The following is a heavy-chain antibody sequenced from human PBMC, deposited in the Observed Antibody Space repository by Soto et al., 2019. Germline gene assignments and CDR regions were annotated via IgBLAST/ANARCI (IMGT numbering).Heavy chain of an antibody. CDR2: TYYRSKWYN. D-gene: IGHD5-18*01. V-gene: IGHV6-1*01. J-gene: IGHJ4*02. CDR3: ARGKMFRGYSYAPDFDD. CDR1: GDSVSSNSAA. Sequence: SQTLSLTCAISGDSVSSNSAAWNWIRQSPSRGLEWLGRTYYRSKWYNDYAVSVKSRITINPDTSKNQFSLQLNSVTPEDTAVYYCARGKMFRGYSYAPDFDDWGQGTLVTVSS.